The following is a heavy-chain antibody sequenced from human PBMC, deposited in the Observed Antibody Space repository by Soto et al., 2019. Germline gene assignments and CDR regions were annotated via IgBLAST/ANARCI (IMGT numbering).Heavy chain of an antibody. Sequence: GGSLRLSCAASGFTFSSYSMNWVRQAPGKGLEWVSYISSSSSTIYYADSVKGRFTISRDNAKNSLYPQMNSLRDEDTAVYYCARPTGGRYYDFWSGYSSNYYYYGMDVWGQGTTVTVS. D-gene: IGHD3-3*01. J-gene: IGHJ6*02. CDR1: GFTFSSYS. CDR2: ISSSSSTI. CDR3: ARPTGGRYYDFWSGYSSNYYYYGMDV. V-gene: IGHV3-48*02.